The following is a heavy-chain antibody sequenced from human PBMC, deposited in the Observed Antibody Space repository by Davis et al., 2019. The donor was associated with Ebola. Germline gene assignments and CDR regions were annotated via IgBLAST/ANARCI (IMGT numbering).Heavy chain of an antibody. CDR2: INPNSGGT. Sequence: AASVKVSCKASGYTFTGYYMHWVRQAPGQGLEWMGWINPNSGGTNYAQKLQGRVTMTTDKSTSTAYMELSSLRSEDTAVYYCAGVRNYDFWSGYSGMDVWGQGTTVTVSS. CDR3: AGVRNYDFWSGYSGMDV. J-gene: IGHJ6*02. D-gene: IGHD3-3*01. V-gene: IGHV1-2*02. CDR1: GYTFTGYY.